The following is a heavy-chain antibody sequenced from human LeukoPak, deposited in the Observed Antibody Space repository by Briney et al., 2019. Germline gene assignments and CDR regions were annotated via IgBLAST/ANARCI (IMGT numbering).Heavy chain of an antibody. Sequence: TSETLSLTCTVSGGPISSYYWSWIRQPPGKGLEWIGYIYYSGSTNYNPSLKSRVTISVDTSKNQFSLKLSSVTAADTAVYYCARTRSPGGAFDIWGQGTMVTVSS. CDR1: GGPISSYY. CDR3: ARTRSPGGAFDI. V-gene: IGHV4-59*01. J-gene: IGHJ3*02. D-gene: IGHD3-10*01. CDR2: IYYSGST.